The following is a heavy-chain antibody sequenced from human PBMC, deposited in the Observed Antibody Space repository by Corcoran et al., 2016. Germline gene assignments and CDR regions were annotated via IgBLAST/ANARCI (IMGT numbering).Heavy chain of an antibody. D-gene: IGHD3-22*01. Sequence: EVQLVESGGGLVQPGGSLRLSCAASGFTFSSYWMHWVRQAPGKGLVWVSRINSDGSSTSYADSVKGRFTISRDNSKNTLYMQMNRLGAEDTAVYYCARPTYYYDRWAFDIWGQGTMVTVSS. CDR1: GFTFSSYW. J-gene: IGHJ3*02. V-gene: IGHV3-74*01. CDR3: ARPTYYYDRWAFDI. CDR2: INSDGSST.